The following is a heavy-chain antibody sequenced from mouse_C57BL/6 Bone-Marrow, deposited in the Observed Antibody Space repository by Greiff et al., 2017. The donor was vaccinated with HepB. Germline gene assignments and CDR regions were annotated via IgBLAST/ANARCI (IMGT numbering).Heavy chain of an antibody. D-gene: IGHD1-1*01. CDR2: IRSKSNNYAT. Sequence: DVMLVESGGGLVQPKGSLKLSCAASGFSFNTYAMNWVRQAPGKGLEWVARIRSKSNNYATYYADSVKDRFTISRDDSESMLYLQMNNLKTEDTAMYYCVRYYYGSSYGFAYWGQGTLVTVSA. CDR3: VRYYYGSSYGFAY. CDR1: GFSFNTYA. J-gene: IGHJ3*01. V-gene: IGHV10-1*01.